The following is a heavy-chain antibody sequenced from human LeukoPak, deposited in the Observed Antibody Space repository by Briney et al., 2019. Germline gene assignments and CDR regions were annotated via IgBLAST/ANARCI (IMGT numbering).Heavy chain of an antibody. D-gene: IGHD2-2*01. CDR2: INGDGSGT. CDR3: AKGGRFGIVVVPAAEYFQH. Sequence: GGSLRLSCTASGFTFTSHWMHWVRQVPGKGLVWVSRINGDGSGTNHADSVKGRFTISRDNAKNSLYLQMNSLRAEDTALYYCAKGGRFGIVVVPAAEYFQHWGQGTLVTVSS. V-gene: IGHV3-74*01. J-gene: IGHJ1*01. CDR1: GFTFTSHW.